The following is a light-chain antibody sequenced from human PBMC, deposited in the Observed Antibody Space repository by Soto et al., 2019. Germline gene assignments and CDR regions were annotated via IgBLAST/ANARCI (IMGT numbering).Light chain of an antibody. V-gene: IGLV2-14*02. CDR3: SLYTRENTYV. CDR1: SSDVGSYNL. Sequence: QSVLTQPASVSGSPGQSITISCTGTSSDVGSYNLVSWYQQHPGKAPKLMIYEGSKRPSGVSNRFSGSKSGNTASLTISGLQAADEADYYCSLYTRENTYVFGTGTKVTVL. J-gene: IGLJ1*01. CDR2: EGS.